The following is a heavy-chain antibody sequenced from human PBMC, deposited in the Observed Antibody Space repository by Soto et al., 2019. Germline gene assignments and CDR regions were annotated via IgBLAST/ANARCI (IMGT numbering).Heavy chain of an antibody. J-gene: IGHJ3*02. Sequence: PGGSLRLSCAASGFTFSSYEMNWVRQAPGKGLEWVSYISSSGSTIYYADSVKGRFTISRDNAKNSLYLQMNSLRAEDTAVYYSATETIHADPPGALDIWGQGTMVTVSS. D-gene: IGHD5-18*01. V-gene: IGHV3-48*03. CDR2: ISSSGSTI. CDR1: GFTFSSYE. CDR3: ATETIHADPPGALDI.